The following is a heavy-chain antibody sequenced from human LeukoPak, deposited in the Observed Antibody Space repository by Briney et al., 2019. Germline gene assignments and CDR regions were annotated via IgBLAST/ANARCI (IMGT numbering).Heavy chain of an antibody. Sequence: SETLSLTCTVSGGSISSGSYYWCWIRQPAGKGLEWIGRIYTSGSTNYNPSLKSRVTISVDTSKNQFSLKLSSVTAADTPVYYCARDLGYGNWFDPWGQGTLVTVSS. CDR1: GGSISSGSYY. CDR2: IYTSGST. V-gene: IGHV4-61*02. CDR3: ARDLGYGNWFDP. J-gene: IGHJ5*02. D-gene: IGHD5-12*01.